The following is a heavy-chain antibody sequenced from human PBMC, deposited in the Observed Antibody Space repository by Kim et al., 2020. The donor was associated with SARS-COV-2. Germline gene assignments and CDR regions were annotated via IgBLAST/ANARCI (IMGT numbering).Heavy chain of an antibody. CDR1: GYSISSGYY. J-gene: IGHJ5*02. Sequence: SETLSLTCTVSGYSISSGYYWGWIRQPPGKGLEWIGSIYHSGSTYYNPSLKSRVTISVDTSKNKFPLKLSFVTAADTAVYYCARGPSTLIVVVPLHAFDP. CDR2: IYHSGST. V-gene: IGHV4-38-2*02. CDR3: ARGPSTLIVVVPLHAFDP. D-gene: IGHD3-22*01.